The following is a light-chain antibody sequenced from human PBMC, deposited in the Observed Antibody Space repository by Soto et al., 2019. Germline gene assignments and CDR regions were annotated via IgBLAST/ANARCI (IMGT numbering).Light chain of an antibody. CDR3: QQYVNLLVT. J-gene: IGKJ4*01. CDR2: GAS. V-gene: IGKV3-15*01. CDR1: QSVKTN. Sequence: EIVMTQSPATLSVSPGERVTLSCRASQSVKTNLAWYQQRPGQAPRLLVYGASTRAPGIPARFYGSGFVTDFTLTISSLQSEDFAVYYCQQYVNLLVTFGGGTKVE.